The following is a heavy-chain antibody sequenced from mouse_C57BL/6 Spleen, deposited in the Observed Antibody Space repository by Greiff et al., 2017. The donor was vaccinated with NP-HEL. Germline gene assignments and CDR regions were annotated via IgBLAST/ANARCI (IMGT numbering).Heavy chain of an antibody. D-gene: IGHD3-2*02. V-gene: IGHV3-6*01. J-gene: IGHJ4*01. CDR2: ISYDGSN. CDR3: AREGSSGYAMDY. Sequence: EVQRVESGPGLVKPSQSLSLTCSVTGYSITSGYYWNWIRQFPGNKLEWMGYISYDGSNNYNPSLKNRISITRDTSKNQFFLKLNSVTTEDTATYYCAREGSSGYAMDYWGQGTSVTVSS. CDR1: GYSITSGYY.